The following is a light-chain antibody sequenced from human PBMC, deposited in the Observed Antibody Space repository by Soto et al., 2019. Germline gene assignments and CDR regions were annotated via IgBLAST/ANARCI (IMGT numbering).Light chain of an antibody. CDR3: SSYTTSSTYV. CDR2: DVS. V-gene: IGLV2-14*01. Sequence: QSVLTQPASVSGSPGQSVTFSCTGTSSDVGGYNYVSWYQQHPGKAPKLMIFDVSNRPSGVSSRFSGSKSGNTASLTISGLQAEDEADYYCSSYTTSSTYVFGTWTKLTVL. J-gene: IGLJ1*01. CDR1: SSDVGGYNY.